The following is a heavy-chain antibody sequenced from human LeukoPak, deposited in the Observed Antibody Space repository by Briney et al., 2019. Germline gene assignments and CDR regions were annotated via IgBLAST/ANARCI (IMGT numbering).Heavy chain of an antibody. CDR3: AVLWTQNGVVDY. J-gene: IGHJ4*02. D-gene: IGHD2/OR15-2a*01. Sequence: SVKVSCKASGDSFNNFAFSWVRQAPGQGLEWMGGVIAISGTTNYAQRFQGRVTITTDESANTAYMHLSSLRSEDTAVYYCAVLWTQNGVVDYWGQGTLVTVSS. CDR1: GDSFNNFA. V-gene: IGHV1-69*05. CDR2: VIAISGTT.